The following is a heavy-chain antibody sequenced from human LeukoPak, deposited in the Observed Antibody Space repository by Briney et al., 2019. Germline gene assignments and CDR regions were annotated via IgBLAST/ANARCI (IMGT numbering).Heavy chain of an antibody. V-gene: IGHV1-2*02. Sequence: GASVKVSCKASGYTFTGYYMHWVRQAPGQGLEWMGWINPNSGGTNYAQKLQGRVTMTTDTSTSTAYMELRSLRSDDTAVYYCARSDGGYSYGYNYYYYYMDVWGKGTTVTISS. CDR2: INPNSGGT. D-gene: IGHD5-18*01. CDR1: GYTFTGYY. CDR3: ARSDGGYSYGYNYYYYYMDV. J-gene: IGHJ6*03.